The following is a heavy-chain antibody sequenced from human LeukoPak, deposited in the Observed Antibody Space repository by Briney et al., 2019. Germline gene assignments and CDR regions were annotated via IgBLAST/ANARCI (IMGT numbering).Heavy chain of an antibody. J-gene: IGHJ6*02. V-gene: IGHV3-11*01. CDR3: ARCLNYYDSSGYYYDYYYGMDV. D-gene: IGHD3-22*01. CDR2: ISSSGSTI. CDR1: GFTLSDYY. Sequence: GGSLRLSCAASGFTLSDYYMSWIRQAPGKGLEWVSYISSSGSTIYYADSVKGRFTISRDNAKNSLYLQMNSLRAEDTAVYYCARCLNYYDSSGYYYDYYYGMDVWGQGTTVTVSS.